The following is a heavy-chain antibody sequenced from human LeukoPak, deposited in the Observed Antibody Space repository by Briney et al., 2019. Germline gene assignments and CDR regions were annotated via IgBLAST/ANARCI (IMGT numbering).Heavy chain of an antibody. CDR1: GFTFSSYA. CDR3: ATYGSVSYFAY. J-gene: IGHJ4*02. V-gene: IGHV3-23*01. Sequence: GGSLRLSCAASGFTFSSYAMSWVRQAPGKGLEWVSAVSIGGTNTYYADSGKGRFTISRDNSKSTLYLQMIRLRAEDTAVYYCATYGSVSYFAYWGQGTLVTVSS. D-gene: IGHD3-10*01. CDR2: VSIGGTNT.